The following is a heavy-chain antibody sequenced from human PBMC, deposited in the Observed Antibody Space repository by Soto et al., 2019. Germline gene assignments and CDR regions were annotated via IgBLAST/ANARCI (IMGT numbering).Heavy chain of an antibody. D-gene: IGHD6-19*01. J-gene: IGHJ4*02. CDR1: GFTFSSYG. Sequence: GGSLRLSCAASGFTFSSYGMHWVRQAPGKGLEWVAVISYDGSNKYYADSVKGRFTISRDNSKNTLYLQMNSLRAEDTAVYYCAKDGQYSSGWSLLCYFDYWGQGTLVTV. CDR3: AKDGQYSSGWSLLCYFDY. V-gene: IGHV3-30*18. CDR2: ISYDGSNK.